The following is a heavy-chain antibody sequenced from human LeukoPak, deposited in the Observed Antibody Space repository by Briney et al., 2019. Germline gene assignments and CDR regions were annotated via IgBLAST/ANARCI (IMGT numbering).Heavy chain of an antibody. V-gene: IGHV1-2*06. Sequence: ASVKVSCKLSGYTFTDYNVHWVRQAPGQGLEWMGRIYPNTGGTNSAQNFQGRVTLTRDTSISTVYMELNRLNSDDTAIYFCGRGNGYGLDYWGQGTLVTVSP. CDR2: IYPNTGGT. J-gene: IGHJ4*02. CDR1: GYTFTDYN. D-gene: IGHD5-18*01. CDR3: GRGNGYGLDY.